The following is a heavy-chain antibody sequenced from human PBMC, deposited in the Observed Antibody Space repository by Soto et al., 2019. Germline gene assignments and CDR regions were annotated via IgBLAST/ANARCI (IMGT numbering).Heavy chain of an antibody. Sequence: EVQLVETGGGLTQPGNSLELSFAASGFSVSATYMTWVRQAPGKGLEYVSIIFTSGLTDYADSVKGRFTISRDTSKNTIYLHMNNLRAEDTAVYYCATWRDYYDGSLAHWGQGTLVTVSS. CDR1: GFSVSATY. CDR3: ATWRDYYDGSLAH. V-gene: IGHV3-53*02. J-gene: IGHJ4*02. CDR2: IFTSGLT. D-gene: IGHD3-22*01.